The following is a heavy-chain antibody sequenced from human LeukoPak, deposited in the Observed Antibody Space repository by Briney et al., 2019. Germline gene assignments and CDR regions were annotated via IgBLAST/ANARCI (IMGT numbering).Heavy chain of an antibody. V-gene: IGHV3-23*01. CDR2: ISGSGGST. Sequence: GLEWVSAISGSGGSTYYADSVKGRFTISRDNSKNSLYLQMNSLRAEDTAVYYCARLDYGDYRGQGTLVTVSS. CDR3: ARLDYGDY. J-gene: IGHJ4*02. D-gene: IGHD4-17*01.